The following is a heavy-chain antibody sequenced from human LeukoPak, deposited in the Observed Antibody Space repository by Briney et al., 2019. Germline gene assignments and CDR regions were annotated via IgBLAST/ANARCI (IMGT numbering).Heavy chain of an antibody. D-gene: IGHD4-17*01. J-gene: IGHJ4*02. CDR2: IWYDGSQK. Sequence: PGGSLRLSCAVSGFTFRNAGMHWVRQAPGKGLEWMAVIWYDGSQKYYADSVKGRFTISRDNSKNMLYLHMNSLRAEDTAVYFCARDRGDYNHNFDYWGQGTLVTVSS. CDR1: GFTFRNAG. V-gene: IGHV3-33*01. CDR3: ARDRGDYNHNFDY.